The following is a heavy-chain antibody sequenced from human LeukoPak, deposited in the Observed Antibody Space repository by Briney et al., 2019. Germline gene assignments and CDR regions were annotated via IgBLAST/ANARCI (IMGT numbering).Heavy chain of an antibody. J-gene: IGHJ4*02. CDR3: ARGRKGLGVYSSSWYGDY. CDR1: GGSFSGYY. V-gene: IGHV4-34*01. CDR2: INHSGRT. Sequence: SETLSLTCAVYGGSFSGYYWSWIRQPPGKGLEWIGEINHSGRTNYNPSLKSRVTISVDTSKNQFSLKLSSVTAADTAVYYCARGRKGLGVYSSSWYGDYWGQGTLVTVSS. D-gene: IGHD6-13*01.